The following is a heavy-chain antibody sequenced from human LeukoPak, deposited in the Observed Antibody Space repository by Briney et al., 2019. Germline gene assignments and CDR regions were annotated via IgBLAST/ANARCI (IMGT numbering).Heavy chain of an antibody. J-gene: IGHJ5*02. Sequence: GGSLRLSCAASGFTVSSSYMSWVRQAPGKGLEWVSVIYSGGSTYYADSVKGRFTISRDNSKNTLYLQMNSLRAEDTAVYYCARVRRPYSSSWYRVNWFDPWGQGTLVTVSS. V-gene: IGHV3-53*01. CDR2: IYSGGST. D-gene: IGHD6-13*01. CDR3: ARVRRPYSSSWYRVNWFDP. CDR1: GFTVSSSY.